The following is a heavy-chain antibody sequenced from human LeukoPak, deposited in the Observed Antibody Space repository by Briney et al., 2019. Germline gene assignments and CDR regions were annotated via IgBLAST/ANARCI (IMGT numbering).Heavy chain of an antibody. CDR3: ARDGI. J-gene: IGHJ3*02. CDR2: ISYDGSNK. CDR1: GFTFSSYA. V-gene: IGHV3-30-3*01. Sequence: GGSLRLSCAASGFTFSSYAMHWVRQAPGKGLEWVAVISYDGSNKYYADSVKGRFTISRDNAKNSLYLQMNSLRAEDTAVYYCARDGIWGQGTMVTVSS.